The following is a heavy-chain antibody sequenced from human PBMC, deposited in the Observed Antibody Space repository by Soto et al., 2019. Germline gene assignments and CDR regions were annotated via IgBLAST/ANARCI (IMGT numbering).Heavy chain of an antibody. CDR1: DGSFSGYY. CDR2: IIHGGST. V-gene: IGHV4-34*01. J-gene: IGHJ4*02. CDR3: ARGEPMRLYSSSWYYFDH. Sequence: QVQLQQWGAGLLKPSETLSLTCAAYDGSFSGYYWSWIRQSPGKGLESIGEIIHGGSTNYNPSLKSRVPVPVDTSKCQFSLKVSSVTAADTAVYYCARGEPMRLYSSSWYYFDHWGQGTLVTVSS. D-gene: IGHD6-13*01.